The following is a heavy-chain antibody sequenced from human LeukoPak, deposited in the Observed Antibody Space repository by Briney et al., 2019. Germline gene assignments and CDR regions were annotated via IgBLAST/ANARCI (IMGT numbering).Heavy chain of an antibody. Sequence: ASVKVSCRASGYTFTSYWIQWVRQAPGQGLEWMGLINPSDGSIAYAHRFQGRVTMTRDTSTSIVYMDLSSLRSEDTAVYYCAKAPRNSSTMLDYWGQGTLLTVSS. CDR2: INPSDGSI. CDR3: AKAPRNSSTMLDY. CDR1: GYTFTSYW. D-gene: IGHD6-13*01. V-gene: IGHV1-46*01. J-gene: IGHJ4*02.